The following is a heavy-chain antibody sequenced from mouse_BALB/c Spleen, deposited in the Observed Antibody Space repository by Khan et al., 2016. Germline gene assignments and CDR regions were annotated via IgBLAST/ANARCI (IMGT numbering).Heavy chain of an antibody. CDR3: ARWYGNYALDY. CDR1: GYTFTNYG. Sequence: QIQLVQSGPELKKPGETVKISCKASGYTFTNYGVHWVKQAPGKGLKWMGWINTNTGAPTYAEEFKGRFAFSLETSASTDFLQIDNLKNADTATYFCARWYGNYALDYWGQGTSVTVSS. D-gene: IGHD2-10*02. V-gene: IGHV9-3*02. J-gene: IGHJ4*01. CDR2: INTNTGAP.